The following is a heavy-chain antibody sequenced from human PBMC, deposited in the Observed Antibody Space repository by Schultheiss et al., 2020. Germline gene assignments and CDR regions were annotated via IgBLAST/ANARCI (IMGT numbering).Heavy chain of an antibody. V-gene: IGHV3-30*03. CDR3: ARDLQFGAYNWFDP. D-gene: IGHD3-10*01. J-gene: IGHJ5*02. CDR2: ISYDGSNK. Sequence: GESLKISCAASGFTFSSYGMHWVRQAPGKGLEWVAVISYDGSNKYYADSVKGRFTISRDNSKNTLYLQMNSLRAEDTAVYYCARDLQFGAYNWFDPWGQGTLVTVSS. CDR1: GFTFSSYG.